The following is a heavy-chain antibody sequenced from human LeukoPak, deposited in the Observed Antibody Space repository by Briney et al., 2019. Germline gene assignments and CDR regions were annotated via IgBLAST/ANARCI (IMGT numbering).Heavy chain of an antibody. Sequence: GGSLRLSCAASGFTFSNSPLGWVRQAQGKGLEGVSDISGSGGSTYYADSVKGRFTISRDNSKNTLYLQMNSLRAEDTAVYYCAKDGQWLAYYFDYWGQGTLVTVSS. CDR1: GFTFSNSP. CDR3: AKDGQWLAYYFDY. D-gene: IGHD6-19*01. J-gene: IGHJ4*02. CDR2: ISGSGGST. V-gene: IGHV3-23*01.